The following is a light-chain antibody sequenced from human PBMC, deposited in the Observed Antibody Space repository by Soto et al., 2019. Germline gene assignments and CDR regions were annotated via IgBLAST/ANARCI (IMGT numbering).Light chain of an antibody. V-gene: IGLV6-57*02. J-gene: IGLJ3*02. CDR2: EDD. CDR1: GGSIASNY. CDR3: QSYDSSNCWV. Sequence: NFMLTQPHSVSESPGKTVTISCTGSGGSIASNYVQWYQQRPGSAPTTVIYEDDQRPSGVPDRFSGSIDSSSNSASLTISGLKTEDEADYYCQSYDSSNCWVFGGGTQLTVL.